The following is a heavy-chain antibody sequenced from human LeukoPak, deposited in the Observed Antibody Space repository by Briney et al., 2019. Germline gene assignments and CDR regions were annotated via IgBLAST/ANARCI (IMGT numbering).Heavy chain of an antibody. V-gene: IGHV1-2*02. CDR2: INPNSGGT. CDR1: GYXFTNYY. Sequence: ASVKVSCRASGYXFTNYYIHWVRQAPGQGLEWMGWINPNSGGTNYAQKFQGRVTMTRDTSISTAYMELSRLRSDDTAVYYCARDLYYYGMDVWDQGTTVTVSS. CDR3: ARDLYYYGMDV. J-gene: IGHJ6*02.